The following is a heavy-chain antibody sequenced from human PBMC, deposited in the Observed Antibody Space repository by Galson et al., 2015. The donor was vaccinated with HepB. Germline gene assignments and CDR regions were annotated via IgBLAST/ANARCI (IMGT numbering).Heavy chain of an antibody. V-gene: IGHV1-2*02. CDR2: INPARGDT. Sequence: SVKVSCKASGYTFTDYHLHWVRQAPGQGLEWMGWINPARGDTKYAQKLQGRVTMTRDTSINSAYMELSSLKSDDTAVYYCVRTGSTGAGCTPAYSGHGTLVIASS. CDR1: GYTFTDYH. J-gene: IGHJ4*01. D-gene: IGHD2-8*02. CDR3: VRTGSTGAGCTPAY.